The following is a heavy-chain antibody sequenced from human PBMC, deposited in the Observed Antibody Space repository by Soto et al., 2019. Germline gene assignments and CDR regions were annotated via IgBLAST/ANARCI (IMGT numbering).Heavy chain of an antibody. CDR3: AGIQSKRLSGLDP. CDR1: GGSISSGDYY. V-gene: IGHV4-30-4*01. Sequence: QVQLQESGPGLVKPSQTLSLTCTVSGGSISSGDYYWSWIRQPPGKGLEWIGYIYYSGSTYYNPSLKSRFTISVDTPKTQFSLKLSSVTAADTAVYYCAGIQSKRLSGLDPWGQGTLVTVSS. CDR2: IYYSGST. J-gene: IGHJ5*02. D-gene: IGHD5-18*01.